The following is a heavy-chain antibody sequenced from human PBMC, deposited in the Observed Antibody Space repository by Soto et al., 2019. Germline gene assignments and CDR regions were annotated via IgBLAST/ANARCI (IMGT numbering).Heavy chain of an antibody. Sequence: PSETQSLTSTVSGGSIRSGGCYYSWIRQHPGKGLEWIGYIYFSGSTYYNPSLKSRVTISVDTSKNQFSLKLSSVTAADTAVYYCARGYCSGGSCYPFFDYWGQGTLVTVSS. J-gene: IGHJ4*02. CDR2: IYFSGST. CDR1: GGSIRSGGCY. CDR3: ARGYCSGGSCYPFFDY. V-gene: IGHV4-31*03. D-gene: IGHD2-15*01.